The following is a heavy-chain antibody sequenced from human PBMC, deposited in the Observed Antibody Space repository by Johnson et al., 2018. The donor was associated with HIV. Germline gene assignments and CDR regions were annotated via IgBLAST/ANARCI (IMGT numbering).Heavy chain of an antibody. CDR2: ISYDGSNK. V-gene: IGHV3-30*03. J-gene: IGHJ3*02. D-gene: IGHD2-2*03. CDR1: GFTFSDYY. CDR3: AREPLDGVYAFDI. Sequence: QVQLVESGGGLVKPGGSLRLSCAASGFTFSDYYMSWIRQAPGKGLEWVAVISYDGSNKYYADSVKGRFTISRDNSKNTLYLQMNSLRAEDTAVYYCAREPLDGVYAFDIWGQGTMVTVSS.